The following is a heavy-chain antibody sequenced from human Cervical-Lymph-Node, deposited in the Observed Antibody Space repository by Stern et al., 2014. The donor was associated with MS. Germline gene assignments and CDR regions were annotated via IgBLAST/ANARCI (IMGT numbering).Heavy chain of an antibody. CDR1: GYTFTGYY. Sequence: QVQLVQSGAEVKKPGASVKVSCKASGYTFTGYYMHWVRQDPGQGLEWMGRINPNSGGTSYAQKFQGRVTMTRDTSISTAYMELSRLRSDDTAVYYCARDRTYYYDSSGYYWAYWGQGTLVTVSS. CDR2: INPNSGGT. CDR3: ARDRTYYYDSSGYYWAY. J-gene: IGHJ4*02. D-gene: IGHD3-22*01. V-gene: IGHV1-2*06.